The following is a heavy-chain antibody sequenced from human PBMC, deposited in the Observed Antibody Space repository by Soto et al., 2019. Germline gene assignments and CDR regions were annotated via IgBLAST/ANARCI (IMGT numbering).Heavy chain of an antibody. CDR3: ARDGDVNTGFGKDY. D-gene: IGHD3-16*01. CDR2: IWHDGGNK. J-gene: IGHJ4*02. V-gene: IGHV3-33*01. Sequence: GALRLSCAASGFTFSSYGMHWVRQAPGKGLEWVAFIWHDGGNKFYAESVKGRFTISRDNSKNTLYLQMTSLSAEDTAMYYCARDGDVNTGFGKDYWGQGTLVTVSS. CDR1: GFTFSSYG.